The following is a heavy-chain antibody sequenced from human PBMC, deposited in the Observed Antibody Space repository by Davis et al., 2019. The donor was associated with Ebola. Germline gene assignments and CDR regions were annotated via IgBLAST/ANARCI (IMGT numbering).Heavy chain of an antibody. CDR1: GGTFSSYA. CDR3: AREVAARPPYFIDY. J-gene: IGHJ4*02. Sequence: SVKVSCKASGGTFSSYAISWVRQAPGQGLEWMGRIIPILGIANYAQKFQGRVTITADKSTSTAYMELSSLRSEDTAVYYCAREVAARPPYFIDYWGQGTLVTVSS. D-gene: IGHD6-6*01. CDR2: IIPILGIA. V-gene: IGHV1-69*04.